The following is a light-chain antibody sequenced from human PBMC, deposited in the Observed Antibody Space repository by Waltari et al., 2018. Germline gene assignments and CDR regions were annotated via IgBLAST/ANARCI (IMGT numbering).Light chain of an antibody. CDR1: QRVIGSS. V-gene: IGKV3-20*01. J-gene: IGKJ4*01. Sequence: EIVLTQSPGTLSLSPGERAPLPCWASQRVIGSSLAWYQQKPGQAPRILIYDASSRVTGIPDRFSGRGSGTNFTLTISRLEPEDFAVYYCQHYYNSPVSFGGGTRVEIK. CDR3: QHYYNSPVS. CDR2: DAS.